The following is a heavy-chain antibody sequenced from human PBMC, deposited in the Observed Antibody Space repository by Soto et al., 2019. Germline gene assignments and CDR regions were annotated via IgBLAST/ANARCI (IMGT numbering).Heavy chain of an antibody. V-gene: IGHV3-23*01. CDR3: AKVSDGNFLDY. D-gene: IGHD1-26*01. CDR1: GFTFSSCA. Sequence: GGSLRLSCAASGFTFSSCAMSWVRQAPGKGLECVSSISGSGTTTDYADSVKGRFTISRVNSENTLYLQMNSLRAEDTAVYYCAKVSDGNFLDYWGRGTLVTVSS. J-gene: IGHJ4*02. CDR2: ISGSGTTT.